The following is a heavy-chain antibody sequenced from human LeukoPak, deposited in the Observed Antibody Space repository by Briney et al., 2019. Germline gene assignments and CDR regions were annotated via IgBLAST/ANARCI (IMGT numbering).Heavy chain of an antibody. Sequence: GGSLRLSCAASGFTLSSYAMHWVRQAPGKGLEWVAVISYDGSNKYYADSVKGRFTISRDNSKNTLYLQMNSLRAEDTAVYYCARPLHTVTWGCMDVWGQGTTVTVSS. J-gene: IGHJ6*02. CDR3: ARPLHTVTWGCMDV. D-gene: IGHD4-17*01. CDR1: GFTLSSYA. CDR2: ISYDGSNK. V-gene: IGHV3-30-3*01.